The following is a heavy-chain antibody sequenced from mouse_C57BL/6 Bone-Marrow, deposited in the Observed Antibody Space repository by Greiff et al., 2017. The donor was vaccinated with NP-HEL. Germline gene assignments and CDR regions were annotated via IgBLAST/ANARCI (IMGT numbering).Heavy chain of an antibody. J-gene: IGHJ3*01. CDR1: GYTFTSYW. CDR3: AAWFAY. V-gene: IGHV1-50*01. Sequence: QVQLQQPGAELVKPGASVKLSCKASGYTFTSYWMQWVKQRPGQGLEWIGEIDPSDSYTNYNQKFKGKATLTVDTSSSTAYMQLSSLTSEDSAVYDCAAWFAYWGQGTLVTVSA. CDR2: IDPSDSYT.